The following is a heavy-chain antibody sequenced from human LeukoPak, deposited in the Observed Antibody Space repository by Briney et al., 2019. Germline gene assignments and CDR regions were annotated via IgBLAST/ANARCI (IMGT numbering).Heavy chain of an antibody. V-gene: IGHV4-34*01. J-gene: IGHJ4*02. CDR3: ARVRTRYYYDSSGYKNPYYFDY. CDR1: GGSFSGYY. Sequence: SETLSLTCAVYGGSFSGYYWSWIRQPPGKGLEWIGEINHSGGTNYNPSLKSRVTISVDTSKNQFSLKLSSVTAADTAVYYCARVRTRYYYDSSGYKNPYYFDYWGQGTLVTVSS. CDR2: INHSGGT. D-gene: IGHD3-22*01.